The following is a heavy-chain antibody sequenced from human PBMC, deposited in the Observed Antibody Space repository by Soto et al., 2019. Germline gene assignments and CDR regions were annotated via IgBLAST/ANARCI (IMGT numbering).Heavy chain of an antibody. CDR2: ISHSGST. CDR1: ADSIKISHW. Sequence: SETLSLTCAVSADSIKISHWWDWVRQPPGKGLEWIGQISHSGSTNYNPSLTSRVTISVDKSKNHFSLKLTSVTAADTAVYYCAARHFWSGPWTHTRLDYWGQGTLVTVSS. CDR3: AARHFWSGPWTHTRLDY. V-gene: IGHV4-4*02. D-gene: IGHD3-3*02. J-gene: IGHJ4*02.